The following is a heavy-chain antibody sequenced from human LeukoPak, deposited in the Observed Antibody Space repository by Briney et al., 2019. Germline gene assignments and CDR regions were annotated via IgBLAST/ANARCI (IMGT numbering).Heavy chain of an antibody. CDR2: IYYSGST. Sequence: SQTLSLTCTVSGGSISSGGYYWSWIRQHPGKGLEWIGYIYYSGSTYYNPSLKSRVTISVDTSKNQFSLKLSSVTAADTAVYYCAREVRTAAGPFDYWGQGTLVTVSS. V-gene: IGHV4-31*03. CDR3: AREVRTAAGPFDY. D-gene: IGHD6-13*01. CDR1: GGSISSGGYY. J-gene: IGHJ4*02.